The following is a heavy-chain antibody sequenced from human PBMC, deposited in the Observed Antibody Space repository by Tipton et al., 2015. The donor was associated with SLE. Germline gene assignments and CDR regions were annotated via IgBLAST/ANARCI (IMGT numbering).Heavy chain of an antibody. J-gene: IGHJ5*02. Sequence: SLRLSCAASGFTFSSYSMNWVRQAPGKGLEWVSSISSSSSYIYYADSVKGRFTISRDNAKNSLYLQMNSLRAEDTAVYYCARDLGGLRFLEGDPWGQGTLVTVSS. CDR3: ARDLGGLRFLEGDP. CDR2: ISSSSSYI. D-gene: IGHD3-3*01. CDR1: GFTFSSYS. V-gene: IGHV3-21*03.